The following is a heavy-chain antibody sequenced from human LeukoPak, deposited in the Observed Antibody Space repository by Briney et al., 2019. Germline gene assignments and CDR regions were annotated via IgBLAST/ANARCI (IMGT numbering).Heavy chain of an antibody. D-gene: IGHD2-15*01. CDR2: IKQDGSEK. Sequence: PGGSLRLSCAASGFTFSSYWMTWVRQAPGKGLEWVANIKQDGSEKYEDSVKGRFTISRDNAKNSLYLQMNSLRAEDTAVYYCTRDTGCSGGTCYSFYDYWGQGTLVTVSS. CDR3: TRDTGCSGGTCYSFYDY. V-gene: IGHV3-7*01. CDR1: GFTFSSYW. J-gene: IGHJ4*02.